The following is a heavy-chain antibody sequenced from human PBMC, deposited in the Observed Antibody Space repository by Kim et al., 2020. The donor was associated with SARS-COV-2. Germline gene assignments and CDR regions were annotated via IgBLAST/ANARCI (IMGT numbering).Heavy chain of an antibody. J-gene: IGHJ4*02. D-gene: IGHD1-26*01. Sequence: TKYSQNFQGRVTMTRDTSTSTVYMDLSSLRSEDTAVYYCARGRWELPDYWGQGTLVTVSS. V-gene: IGHV1-46*01. CDR3: ARGRWELPDY. CDR2: T.